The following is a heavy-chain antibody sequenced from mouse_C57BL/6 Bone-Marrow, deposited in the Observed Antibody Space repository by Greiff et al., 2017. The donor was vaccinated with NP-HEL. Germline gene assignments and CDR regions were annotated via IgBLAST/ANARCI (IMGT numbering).Heavy chain of an antibody. J-gene: IGHJ2*01. CDR1: GYTFTSYL. CDR3: ARYYYGSSSFDY. CDR2: LDPNSGGT. V-gene: IGHV1-72*01. Sequence: VQLQQSGAELVKPGASVKLSCKASGYTFTSYLMHWVKQRPGRGLEWIGRLDPNSGGTKYNEKFKSKATLTVDKPSSTAYMQRNSLTSEDSAVYYCARYYYGSSSFDYWGQGTTLTVSS. D-gene: IGHD1-1*01.